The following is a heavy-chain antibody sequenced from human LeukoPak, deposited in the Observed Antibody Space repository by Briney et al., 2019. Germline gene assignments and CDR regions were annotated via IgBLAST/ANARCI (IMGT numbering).Heavy chain of an antibody. D-gene: IGHD3-10*01. CDR1: GGTFSSYA. CDR2: IIPILGIA. CDR3: ARDPPDLWFGEPHFDY. Sequence: GASVKVSCKASGGTFSSYAISWVRQAPGQGLEWMGRIIPILGIANYAQKFQGRVTITADKSTSTAYMELSSLRSEDTAVYYCARDPPDLWFGEPHFDYWGQGTLVTVSS. J-gene: IGHJ4*02. V-gene: IGHV1-69*04.